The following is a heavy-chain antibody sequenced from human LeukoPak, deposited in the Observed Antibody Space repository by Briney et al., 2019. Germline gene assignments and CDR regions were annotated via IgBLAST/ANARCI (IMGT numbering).Heavy chain of an antibody. CDR1: GYTFTGYY. J-gene: IGHJ4*02. D-gene: IGHD3-10*01. CDR2: ISAYNGNT. V-gene: IGHV1-18*04. Sequence: ASVKVSCKASGYTFTGYYMHWVRQAPGQGLEWMGWISAYNGNTNYAQKLQGRVTMTTDTSTSTAYMELRSLRSDDTAVYYCARDRHYYGSGSYYNLFDYWGQGTLVTVSS. CDR3: ARDRHYYGSGSYYNLFDY.